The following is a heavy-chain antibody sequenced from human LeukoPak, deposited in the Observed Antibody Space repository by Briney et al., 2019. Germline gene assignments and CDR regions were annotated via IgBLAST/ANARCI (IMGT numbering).Heavy chain of an antibody. CDR3: ARVRDFDY. Sequence: GRSLRLSCAASGFTFSSYAMHWVRQAPGKGLEWVAVISYDGSNKYYADSVKGRFIISRDNSKNTLYLQMNSLRAEDTAVYYCARVRDFDYWGQGTLVTVSS. J-gene: IGHJ4*02. CDR1: GFTFSSYA. CDR2: ISYDGSNK. V-gene: IGHV3-30*04. D-gene: IGHD3-10*01.